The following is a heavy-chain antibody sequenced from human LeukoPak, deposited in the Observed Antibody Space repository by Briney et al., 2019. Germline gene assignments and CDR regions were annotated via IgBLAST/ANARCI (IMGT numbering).Heavy chain of an antibody. Sequence: GASVKVSCKASGYTFTSYYMHWVRQAPGQGLEWMGIINPSGGSTSYAQKFQGRVTMTRDMSTSTVYMELSSLRSEDTAVYYCARVSEDCSGGSCSYYFDYWGQGTLVTVSS. CDR1: GYTFTSYY. J-gene: IGHJ4*02. V-gene: IGHV1-46*01. CDR3: ARVSEDCSGGSCSYYFDY. CDR2: INPSGGST. D-gene: IGHD2-15*01.